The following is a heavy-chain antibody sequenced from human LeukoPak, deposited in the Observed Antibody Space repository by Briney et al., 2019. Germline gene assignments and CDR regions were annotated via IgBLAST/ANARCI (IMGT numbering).Heavy chain of an antibody. CDR3: AREDPQTTVREGMDV. D-gene: IGHD4-17*01. J-gene: IGHJ6*02. Sequence: SETLSLPCTVSGGTISHYYWSWLPQSPGKGLEWSGDIYYSGTTNYNPSLKSRVTISLDTSRNQFSLQLRSVTAADTAVYYCAREDPQTTVREGMDVWGQGTTVIVSS. CDR2: IYYSGTT. V-gene: IGHV4-59*01. CDR1: GGTISHYY.